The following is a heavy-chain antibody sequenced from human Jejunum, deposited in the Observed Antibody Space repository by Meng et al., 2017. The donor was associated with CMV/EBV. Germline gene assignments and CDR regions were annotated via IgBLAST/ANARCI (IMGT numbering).Heavy chain of an antibody. CDR1: SISSSSYY. CDR3: ATTDPTYGGNYYFDY. J-gene: IGHJ4*02. V-gene: IGHV4-39*07. CDR2: IHYSGIA. D-gene: IGHD4-23*01. Sequence: SISSSSYYWGWIRQSPGKGLEWIGSIHYSGIAYYNPSLTSRATISLDTSKNQFSLKLTSVTAADTAVYYCATTDPTYGGNYYFDYWGQGTPVTVSS.